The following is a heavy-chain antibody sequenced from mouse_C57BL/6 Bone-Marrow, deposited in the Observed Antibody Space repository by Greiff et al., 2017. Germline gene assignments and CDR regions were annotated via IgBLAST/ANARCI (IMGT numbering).Heavy chain of an antibody. J-gene: IGHJ4*01. CDR3: AREGAYYDFYYYAMDY. Sequence: EVKLEESGPGLVKPSQSLSLTCSVTGYSITSGYYWNWIRQFPGNKLEWMGYISYDGSNNYNPSLKNRISITRDTSKNQFFLKLNSVTTEDTATYYCAREGAYYDFYYYAMDYWGQGTSVTVSS. CDR1: GYSITSGYY. CDR2: ISYDGSN. D-gene: IGHD2-4*01. V-gene: IGHV3-6*01.